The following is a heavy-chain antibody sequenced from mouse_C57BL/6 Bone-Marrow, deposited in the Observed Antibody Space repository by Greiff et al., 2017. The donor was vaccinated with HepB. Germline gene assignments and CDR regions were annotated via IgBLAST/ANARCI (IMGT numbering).Heavy chain of an antibody. CDR2: INTSNGGT. J-gene: IGHJ3*01. D-gene: IGHD2-4*01. Sequence: QVQLQQPGTELVKPGASVKLSCKASGYTFTSYWMHWVKQRPGQGLEWIGNINTSNGGTNYNEKFKRKATLTVDKSSSTAYMQLRSLTSEDSAVYYCSRGDDDAAYWGQGTLVTVSA. V-gene: IGHV1-53*01. CDR1: GYTFTSYW. CDR3: SRGDDDAAY.